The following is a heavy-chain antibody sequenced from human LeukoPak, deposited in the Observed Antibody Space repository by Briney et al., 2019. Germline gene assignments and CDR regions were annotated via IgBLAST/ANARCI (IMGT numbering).Heavy chain of an antibody. CDR1: GYTFTNYH. V-gene: IGHV1-8*03. D-gene: IGHD2-2*01. CDR2: MNPNSGDR. J-gene: IGHJ4*02. Sequence: ASVKVSCKASGYTFTNYHINWVRQATGQGLEWMGWMNPNSGDRGYAQKFQGRVTISGDTSISTSYMELGSLRSDDTAVYFCARTTSFTASSYDYWGQGTLVTVSS. CDR3: ARTTSFTASSYDY.